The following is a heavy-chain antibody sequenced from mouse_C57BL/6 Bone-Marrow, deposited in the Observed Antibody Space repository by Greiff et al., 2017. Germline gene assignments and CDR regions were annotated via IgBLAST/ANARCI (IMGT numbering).Heavy chain of an antibody. CDR2: IWSGGST. D-gene: IGHD2-4*01. V-gene: IGHV2-2*01. CDR3: ARKGIYYDYAYAMDY. Sequence: VKLMESGPGLVQPSQSLSITCTVSGFSLTSYGVHWVRQSPGKGLEWLGVIWSGGSTDYNAAFISRLSISKDNSKSQVFFKMNSLQADDTAIYYCARKGIYYDYAYAMDYWGQGTSVTVSS. J-gene: IGHJ4*01. CDR1: GFSLTSYG.